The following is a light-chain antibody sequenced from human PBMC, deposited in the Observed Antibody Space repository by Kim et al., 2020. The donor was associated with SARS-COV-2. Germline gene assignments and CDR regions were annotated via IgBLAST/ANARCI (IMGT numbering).Light chain of an antibody. V-gene: IGLV7-46*01. J-gene: IGLJ2*01. CDR2: DTD. CDR1: SCAVTSGHL. CDR3: LLSYSDSRV. Sequence: PGGTVALTCDSNSCAVTSGHLPYWFQQKPGQAPRTLIYDTDKRHSWTPARFSGSLLGGKAALTLSAAQAEDEADYYCLLSYSDSRVFGGGTQLTVL.